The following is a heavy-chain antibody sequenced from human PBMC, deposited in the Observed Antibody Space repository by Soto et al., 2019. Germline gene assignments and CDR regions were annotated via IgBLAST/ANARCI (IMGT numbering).Heavy chain of an antibody. CDR3: ARESGGSFDY. D-gene: IGHD1-26*01. Sequence: QVQLVESGGGVVQPGKSLRLSCAASRFTFSSYGMHWVRQAPGKGLEWVAIIYYDGRDKYYADSVKGRFTISRDNSKNTLYLQMNSLRAEDTAVYYCARESGGSFDYWGQGALVTVSS. V-gene: IGHV3-33*01. CDR2: IYYDGRDK. CDR1: RFTFSSYG. J-gene: IGHJ4*02.